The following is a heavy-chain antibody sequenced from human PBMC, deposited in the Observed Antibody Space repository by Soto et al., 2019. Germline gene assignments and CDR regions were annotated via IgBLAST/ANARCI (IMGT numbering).Heavy chain of an antibody. CDR3: ARKDKSGYFNWFDP. J-gene: IGHJ5*02. D-gene: IGHD3-22*01. CDR1: GYKFTSYW. CDR2: IFPSDSDT. Sequence: ESLKISCRTSGYKFTSYWIAWVRQMPGKGLEWMGIIFPSDSDTRYSPSFQGQVTISADRSTSTVFLQWASLKASDTAVYFCARKDKSGYFNWFDPWGQGTLVTVSS. V-gene: IGHV5-51*01.